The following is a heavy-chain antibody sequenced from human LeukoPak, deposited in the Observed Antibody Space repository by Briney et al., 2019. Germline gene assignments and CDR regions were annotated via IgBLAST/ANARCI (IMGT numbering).Heavy chain of an antibody. CDR1: GFTFDDYA. CDR3: AKGIDYGIFYCFDY. CDR2: ISWNSGSI. V-gene: IGHV3-9*01. D-gene: IGHD4-17*01. Sequence: PGGSLRLSCAASGFTFDDYAMHWVRQAPGKGLGWVSGISWNSGSIGYADSVKGRFTISRDNAKNSLYLQMNSLRAEDTALYYCAKGIDYGIFYCFDYWGQGTLVTVSS. J-gene: IGHJ4*02.